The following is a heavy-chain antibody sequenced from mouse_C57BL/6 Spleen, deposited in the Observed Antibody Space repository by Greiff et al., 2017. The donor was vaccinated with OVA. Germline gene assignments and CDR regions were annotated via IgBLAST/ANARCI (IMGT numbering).Heavy chain of an antibody. D-gene: IGHD1-1*01. CDR3: ARDRYYYGSSSMDD. J-gene: IGHJ4*01. V-gene: IGHV5-16*01. CDR2: INYDGSSH. Sequence: EVMLVESEGGLVQPGSSMKLSCTASGFTFSDYYMAWVRQVPEKGLEWVANINYDGSSHYYLDSLKSRFIISRDNAKNILYLQMSSLKSEDTATYYCARDRYYYGSSSMDDWGQGASVTVSS. CDR1: GFTFSDYY.